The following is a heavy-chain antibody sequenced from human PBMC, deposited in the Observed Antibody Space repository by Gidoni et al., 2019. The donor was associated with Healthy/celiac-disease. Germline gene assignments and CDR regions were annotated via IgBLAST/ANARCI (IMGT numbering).Heavy chain of an antibody. CDR1: GYSFTSYW. CDR3: ARRSTPYSDPQDGYNFDY. Sequence: EVQLVQSGAEVKKPGESLKISCKGSGYSFTSYWIGWARQMPGKGLEWMGIIYPGDSDTRYSPSFQGQVTISADKSISTAYLQWSSLKASDTAMYYCARRSTPYSDPQDGYNFDYWGQGTLVTVSS. D-gene: IGHD2-15*01. J-gene: IGHJ4*02. CDR2: IYPGDSDT. V-gene: IGHV5-51*03.